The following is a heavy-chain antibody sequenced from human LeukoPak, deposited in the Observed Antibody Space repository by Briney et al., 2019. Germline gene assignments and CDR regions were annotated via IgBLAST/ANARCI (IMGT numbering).Heavy chain of an antibody. CDR3: AKLTQPSAY. V-gene: IGHV3-23*01. CDR1: GFTFANYL. D-gene: IGHD1-14*01. Sequence: PGGSLRLSCAASGFTFANYLMSWVRQSPGEGLEWVSSVSYRGCSTYYADSVKGRFTISRDNTKNTVYLHLSSLRADDTAVYYCAKLTQPSAYWGQGTLVTVSS. J-gene: IGHJ4*02. CDR2: VSYRGCST.